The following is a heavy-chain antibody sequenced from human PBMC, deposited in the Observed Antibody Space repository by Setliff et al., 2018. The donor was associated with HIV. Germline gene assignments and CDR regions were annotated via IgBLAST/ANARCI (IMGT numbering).Heavy chain of an antibody. CDR2: ISSDGGTT. CDR3: ARVLRGAAGCLDY. J-gene: IGHJ4*02. D-gene: IGHD6-13*01. Sequence: PGGSLRLSCAASGFTFSNAWMHWVRQAPGKGLEYVSAISSDGGTTYYADSVKGRFTISRDNSKNTLYLQMGSLRAEDMAVYYCARVLRGAAGCLDYWGQGTLVTVS. V-gene: IGHV3-64*02. CDR1: GFTFSNAW.